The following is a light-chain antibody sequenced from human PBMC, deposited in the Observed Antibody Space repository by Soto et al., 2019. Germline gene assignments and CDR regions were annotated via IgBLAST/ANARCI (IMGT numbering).Light chain of an antibody. CDR3: QQSYSSPPT. J-gene: IGKJ1*01. CDR2: AAS. V-gene: IGKV1-39*01. CDR1: QSISTW. Sequence: DIQMTPSPSTLSASVGDRVTITCRASQSISTWLAWYQQRPGKGPKLLIFAASSLQSGVPSRFSGSRSGPDFTLTISSLQPEDFATYYCQQSYSSPPTFGQGTKVDIK.